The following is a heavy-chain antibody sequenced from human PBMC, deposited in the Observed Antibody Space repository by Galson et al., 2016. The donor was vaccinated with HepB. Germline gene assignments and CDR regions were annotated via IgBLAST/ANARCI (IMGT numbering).Heavy chain of an antibody. D-gene: IGHD5-24*01. Sequence: SETLSLTCDVSGGSISSSHWWGWVRQSPGKGLEWIGEIYHTGSTNYNPSLTSRRTLSVDKSKNHFSLNLSSVTAADTAVYYCTRDLADGYALDVWGQGTTVTVSS. J-gene: IGHJ6*02. CDR1: GGSISSSHW. CDR2: IYHTGST. V-gene: IGHV4-4*02. CDR3: TRDLADGYALDV.